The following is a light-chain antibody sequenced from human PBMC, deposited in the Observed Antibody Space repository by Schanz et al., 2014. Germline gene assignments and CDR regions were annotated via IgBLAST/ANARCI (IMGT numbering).Light chain of an antibody. V-gene: IGLV2-23*01. Sequence: QSVLTQPASVSGSPGQSITISCTGTSSDVGSHNLVSWYQQYPGRAPKLMIYEDSTRPSGVSNRFSGSKSGNTASLTISGLQAEDEADYFCCAYAGSGSVVFGGGTKLTVL. CDR2: EDS. J-gene: IGLJ2*01. CDR1: SSDVGSHNL. CDR3: CAYAGSGSVV.